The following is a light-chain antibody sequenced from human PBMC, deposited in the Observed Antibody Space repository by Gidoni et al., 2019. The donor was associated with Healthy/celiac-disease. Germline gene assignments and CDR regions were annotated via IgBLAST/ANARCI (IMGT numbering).Light chain of an antibody. J-gene: IGLJ2*01. Sequence: QSVLTHPPSVSAAPGQKVTISCSGSSSNIGNNYVSWYQQLPGTAPKLLIYDNNKRPSGIPDRFSGSKSGTSATLGITGLQTGDEADYYCGTWDSSLSAVVFGGGTKLTV. V-gene: IGLV1-51*01. CDR1: SSNIGNNY. CDR3: GTWDSSLSAVV. CDR2: DNN.